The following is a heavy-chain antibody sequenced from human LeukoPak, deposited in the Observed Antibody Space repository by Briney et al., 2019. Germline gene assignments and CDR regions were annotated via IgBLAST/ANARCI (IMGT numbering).Heavy chain of an antibody. CDR3: ARLRSCSGGSCYSPWFDP. CDR1: GGSFSGYY. V-gene: IGHV4-34*01. J-gene: IGHJ5*02. CDR2: INHSGST. Sequence: SETLSLTCAVYGGSFSGYYWSWIRQPPGKGLEWIGDINHSGSTNYNPSLNSRITISVDTSKTQFSLKLSSVTAADTAVYYCARLRSCSGGSCYSPWFDPWGQGTLVTVSS. D-gene: IGHD2-15*01.